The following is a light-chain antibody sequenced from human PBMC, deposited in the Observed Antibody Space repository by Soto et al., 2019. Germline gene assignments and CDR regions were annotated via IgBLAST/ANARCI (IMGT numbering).Light chain of an antibody. CDR3: SSYTTSTTLYV. V-gene: IGLV2-14*01. CDR1: SSDVGTYNY. Sequence: QSALTQPASVSGSPGQSITISCTGTSSDVGTYNYVSWYQQRPGKAPKLMIYEVSHRPSGISNRFSGSKSGNTASLTISGLQAEDEADYYCSSYTTSTTLYVFGTGTKVTVL. CDR2: EVS. J-gene: IGLJ1*01.